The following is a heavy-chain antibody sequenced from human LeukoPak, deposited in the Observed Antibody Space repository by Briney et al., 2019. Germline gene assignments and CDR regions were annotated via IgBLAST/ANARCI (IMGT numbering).Heavy chain of an antibody. J-gene: IGHJ4*02. CDR2: FDPEDGET. V-gene: IGHV1-24*01. CDR3: ATVGVWTGVKWLLDFDY. CDR1: GYTLTELS. D-gene: IGHD3-22*01. Sequence: ASVKVSCKVSGYTLTELSMHWVRQAPGKGLEWMGGFDPEDGETIYAQKFQVRVTMTEDTSTDTAYMELSSLRSEDTAVYYCATVGVWTGVKWLLDFDYWGQGTLVTVSS.